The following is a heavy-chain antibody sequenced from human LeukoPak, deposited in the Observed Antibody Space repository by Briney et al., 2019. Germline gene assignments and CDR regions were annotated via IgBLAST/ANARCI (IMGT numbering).Heavy chain of an antibody. CDR1: GGSISSHY. J-gene: IGHJ5*02. D-gene: IGHD3-3*01. CDR3: ARDHWLRSGYYRWFDR. Sequence: SETLSLTCTVSGGSISSHYWSWLRQPPGEGLEWIGYIYYSGSTNYTPSLKSRVTISVATSKNQFSLKQSSVTAADTAVCYCARDHWLRSGYYRWFDRWGQGTLVTVSS. V-gene: IGHV4-59*11. CDR2: IYYSGST.